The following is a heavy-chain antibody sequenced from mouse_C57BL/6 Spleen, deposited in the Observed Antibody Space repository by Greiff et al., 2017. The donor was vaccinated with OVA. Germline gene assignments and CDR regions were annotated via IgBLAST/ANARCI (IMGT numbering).Heavy chain of an antibody. D-gene: IGHD1-1*01. CDR3: ARDYGSFFDY. Sequence: VQLPESGPGLVKPSQSLSLTCSVTGYSITSGYYWNWIRQFPGNKLEWMGYISYDGSNNYNPSLKNRISITRDTSKNQFFLKLNSVTTEDTATYYCARDYGSFFDYWGQGTTLTVSS. CDR2: ISYDGSN. V-gene: IGHV3-6*01. J-gene: IGHJ2*01. CDR1: GYSITSGYY.